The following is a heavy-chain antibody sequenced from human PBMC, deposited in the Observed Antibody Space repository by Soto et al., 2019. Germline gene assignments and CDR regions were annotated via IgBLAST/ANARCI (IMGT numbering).Heavy chain of an antibody. CDR1: GGSFSPYF. CDR2: SNHSGST. CDR3: ARLASGWQYYYFDF. Sequence: QVQLQQWGAGLLKPSETLSLTCAVYGGSFSPYFWSWIRQPPGKGLEWIGESNHSGSTNYNPSLTRRATLSGDTSKNQVSLKLTSVTAADTAVYYCARLASGWQYYYFDFWGRGTPVTVSS. J-gene: IGHJ2*01. D-gene: IGHD6-19*01. V-gene: IGHV4-34*01.